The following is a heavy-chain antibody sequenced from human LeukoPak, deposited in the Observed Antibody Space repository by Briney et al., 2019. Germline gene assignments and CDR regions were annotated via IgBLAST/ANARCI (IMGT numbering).Heavy chain of an antibody. V-gene: IGHV3-48*01. D-gene: IGHD3-22*01. CDR1: RFTFSSYS. CDR3: ARGPHYYDSGGYYYPDAFDI. Sequence: GGSLRLSCAASRFTFSSYSMNWVRQAPGKGLEWASYISSSSSTIYYADSVKGRFTISRDNAMNSLYLQMNSLRAEDTAVYYCARGPHYYDSGGYYYPDAFDIWGQGTMVTVSS. CDR2: ISSSSSTI. J-gene: IGHJ3*02.